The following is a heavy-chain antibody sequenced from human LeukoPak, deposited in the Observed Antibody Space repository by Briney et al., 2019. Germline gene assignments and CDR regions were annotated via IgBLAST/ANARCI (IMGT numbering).Heavy chain of an antibody. CDR3: ARPSTLVGPFNY. CDR1: GYTFTGYY. V-gene: IGHV1-2*02. Sequence: ASVKVSCKASGYTFTGYYMHWVRQAPGQGPEWMGWINPNSGGTNYAQKFQGRVTMTRDTSISTAYMELSRLRSDDTAVYYCARPSTLVGPFNYWGQGTLVTVSS. J-gene: IGHJ4*02. D-gene: IGHD2-8*02. CDR2: INPNSGGT.